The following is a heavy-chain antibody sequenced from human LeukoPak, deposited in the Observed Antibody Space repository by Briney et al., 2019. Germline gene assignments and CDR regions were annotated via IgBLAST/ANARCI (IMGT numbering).Heavy chain of an antibody. CDR2: ISSSGSTI. Sequence: PGGSLRLSCAASGFTFSSYEMNWVRQAPGKGLGWVSYISSSGSTIYYADSMKGRFTISRDNAKNSLYLQMNNLRAEDTAIYYRARVVAAPPTYNWFDPWGQGTLVTVSS. CDR3: ARVVAAPPTYNWFDP. V-gene: IGHV3-48*03. CDR1: GFTFSSYE. D-gene: IGHD2-15*01. J-gene: IGHJ5*02.